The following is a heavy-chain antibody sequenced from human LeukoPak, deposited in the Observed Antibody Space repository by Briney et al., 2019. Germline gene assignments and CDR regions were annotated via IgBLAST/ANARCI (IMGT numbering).Heavy chain of an antibody. D-gene: IGHD3-22*01. V-gene: IGHV1-18*01. CDR2: IGTYNGNT. Sequence: GASVKVSCRASGYTFTNYGISWVRQAPGQGLEWTGWIGTYNGNTNYAQKLQGRVTMTTDTSTSTAYMELRSLRSDDTAVYYCARAHDSSGYCWAWGQGTLVTVSS. J-gene: IGHJ4*02. CDR1: GYTFTNYG. CDR3: ARAHDSSGYCWA.